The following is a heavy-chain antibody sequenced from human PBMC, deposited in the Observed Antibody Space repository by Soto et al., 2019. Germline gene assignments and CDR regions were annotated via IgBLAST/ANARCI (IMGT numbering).Heavy chain of an antibody. CDR1: GFTFSSYA. CDR2: ISSNGGST. Sequence: PGGSLRLSCAASGFTFSSYAMHWVRQAPGKGLEYVSAISSNGGSTYYANSVKGRFTISRDNSKNTLYLQMGSLRAEDMAVYYCARDRDHRSYRPDDAFDIWGQGTMVTVSS. CDR3: ARDRDHRSYRPDDAFDI. J-gene: IGHJ3*02. D-gene: IGHD3-16*02. V-gene: IGHV3-64*01.